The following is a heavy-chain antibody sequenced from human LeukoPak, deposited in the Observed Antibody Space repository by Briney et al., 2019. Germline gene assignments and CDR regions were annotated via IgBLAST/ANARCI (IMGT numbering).Heavy chain of an antibody. CDR3: ARDRHSGYASSWYEY. J-gene: IGHJ4*02. Sequence: ASVKVSCKTSGYSFTSYGISWVRQAPGQGLEWMGWVSGYDGDTNYAQKLQGRVTMTTYPSTSTAYMELRSLTSDDTAVYYCARDRHSGYASSWYEYWGQGTLVTVSS. CDR2: VSGYDGDT. CDR1: GYSFTSYG. V-gene: IGHV1-18*01. D-gene: IGHD6-13*01.